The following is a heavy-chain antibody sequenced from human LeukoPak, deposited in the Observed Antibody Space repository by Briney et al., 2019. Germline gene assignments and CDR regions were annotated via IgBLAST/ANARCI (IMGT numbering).Heavy chain of an antibody. CDR2: ISSSGTTK. Sequence: GGSLRLSCAASGFTFSSYWMSWVRQAPGKGLEWVSYISSSGTTKYYADSVKGRFTISRDNAKNSLYLQMNSLRAEDTAVYYCARTGYCSGASCFYYYSYYMDVWGKGTTVTVSS. D-gene: IGHD2-15*01. CDR3: ARTGYCSGASCFYYYSYYMDV. CDR1: GFTFSSYW. J-gene: IGHJ6*03. V-gene: IGHV3-48*04.